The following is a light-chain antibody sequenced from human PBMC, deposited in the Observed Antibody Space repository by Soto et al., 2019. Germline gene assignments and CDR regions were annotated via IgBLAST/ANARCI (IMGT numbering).Light chain of an antibody. J-gene: IGLJ1*01. Sequence: QSALTQPPSASGSPGQSVAISCTGTSSDVGGYNFVSWYQQHPGKAPKLVIYEVTKRPSGVPDRFSGSKSGNTASLTVSGLQAEDEADYYCCSYAGNNIYVFGTGTKVTVL. V-gene: IGLV2-8*01. CDR2: EVT. CDR3: CSYAGNNIYV. CDR1: SSDVGGYNF.